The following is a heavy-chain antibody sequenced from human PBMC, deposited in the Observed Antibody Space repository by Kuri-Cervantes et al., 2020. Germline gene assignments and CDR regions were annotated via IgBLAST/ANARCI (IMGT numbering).Heavy chain of an antibody. V-gene: IGHV3-21*01. J-gene: IGHJ1*01. D-gene: IGHD5-12*01. CDR2: ISSSSSYI. CDR3: ARRGNGYDSYFEN. CDR1: GFTFSSYA. Sequence: GESLKISCAASGFTFSSYAMSWVRQAPGKGLEWVSSISSSSSYIYYADSVKGRFTISRDNAKNSLFLQINSLRAEDTAVYHCARRGNGYDSYFENWGQGTLVTVSS.